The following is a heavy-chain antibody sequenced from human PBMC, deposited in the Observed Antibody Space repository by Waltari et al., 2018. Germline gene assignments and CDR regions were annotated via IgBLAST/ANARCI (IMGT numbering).Heavy chain of an antibody. Sequence: QLQLQESGPGLVKPSETLSLTCTVSGGSISSSRYYWGWISQPPGKGLEWIGEINHSGSTNYNPSLKSRVTISVDTSKNQFSLKLSSVTAADTAVYYCARRPRNSSGWYARGAFDIWGQGTMVTVSS. CDR2: INHSGST. CDR3: ARRPRNSSGWYARGAFDI. J-gene: IGHJ3*02. CDR1: GGSISSSRYY. V-gene: IGHV4-39*07. D-gene: IGHD6-19*01.